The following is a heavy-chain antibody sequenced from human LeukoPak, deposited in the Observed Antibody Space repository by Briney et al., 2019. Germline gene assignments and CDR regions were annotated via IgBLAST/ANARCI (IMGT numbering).Heavy chain of an antibody. Sequence: PGRSLRLSCAASGFTFSSYGMHWVRQAPGKGLEWVAVIWYDGGNKYYADSVKGRFTISRDNSKNTLYLQMNSLRAEDTAVYYCASENDRLPWGQGTLVTVSS. CDR1: GFTFSSYG. CDR2: IWYDGGNK. J-gene: IGHJ5*02. V-gene: IGHV3-33*01. CDR3: ASENDRLP. D-gene: IGHD1-1*01.